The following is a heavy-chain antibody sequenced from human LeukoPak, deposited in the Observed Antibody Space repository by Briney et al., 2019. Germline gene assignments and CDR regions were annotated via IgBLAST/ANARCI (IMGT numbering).Heavy chain of an antibody. Sequence: SVKVSCTASGGTFSSYAISWVRQAPGQGLEWVGGIFPIFGTAYYAQKFQGRVTITADDTTSTAYMELSSLRSEDTAGYYCARERRLPTVTTPYYFDYWGQGTLVTVSS. CDR3: ARERRLPTVTTPYYFDY. V-gene: IGHV1-69*13. CDR2: IFPIFGTA. D-gene: IGHD4-17*01. CDR1: GGTFSSYA. J-gene: IGHJ4*02.